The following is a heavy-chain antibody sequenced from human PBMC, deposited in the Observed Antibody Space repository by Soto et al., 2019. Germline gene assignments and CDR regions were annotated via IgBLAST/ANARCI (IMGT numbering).Heavy chain of an antibody. V-gene: IGHV1-18*01. Sequence: QVHLVQSGAEVKKPGASVKVSCKGSGYAFTTYGITWVRQAPGQGLEGMGWISAHNGNTNYAQKRQGRVTVTRDTSTSTAYMELRSLRSDATAVYYWARGSYGDYCGQGALVTVSS. CDR3: ARGSYGDY. D-gene: IGHD1-26*01. J-gene: IGHJ4*02. CDR2: ISAHNGNT. CDR1: GYAFTTYG.